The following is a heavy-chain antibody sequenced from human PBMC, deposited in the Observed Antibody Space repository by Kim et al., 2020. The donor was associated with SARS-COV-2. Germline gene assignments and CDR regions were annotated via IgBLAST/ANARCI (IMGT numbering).Heavy chain of an antibody. J-gene: IGHJ6*02. CDR3: AKDGVTTGDGMDV. D-gene: IGHD4-17*01. V-gene: IGHV3-23*01. Sequence: CADNVTGRFTISRDKSKTTLYLKMNSLRAEDTAVYYCAKDGVTTGDGMDVWGQGTTVTVSS.